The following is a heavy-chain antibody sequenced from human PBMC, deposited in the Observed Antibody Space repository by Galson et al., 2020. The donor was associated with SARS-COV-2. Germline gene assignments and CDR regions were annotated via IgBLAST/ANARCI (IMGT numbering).Heavy chain of an antibody. D-gene: IGHD3-3*01. CDR2: IYHSGST. CDR1: GHSISSGYY. CDR3: ARALFGVVIIPVYYFDY. Sequence: SETLSLTCTVSGHSISSGYYWGWIRQPPGKGLEWIGSIYHSGSTYYNPSLKSRVTISVDTSKNQFSLKLSSVTAADTAVYYCARALFGVVIIPVYYFDYWGQGTLVTVSS. J-gene: IGHJ4*02. V-gene: IGHV4-38-2*02.